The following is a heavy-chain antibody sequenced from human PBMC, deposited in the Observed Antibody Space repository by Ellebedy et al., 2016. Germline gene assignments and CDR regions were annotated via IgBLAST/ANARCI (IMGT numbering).Heavy chain of an antibody. Sequence: SGPTLVXPTQTLTLTCTFSGFSLSTSGVGVGWIRQPPGKALEWLALIDWDDDKYYSTSLKTRLTISKDTSKNQVVLTMTNMDPVDTATYYCARFYYGSGSPALDYWGQGTLVTVSS. CDR1: GFSLSTSGVG. CDR3: ARFYYGSGSPALDY. D-gene: IGHD3-10*01. CDR2: IDWDDDK. J-gene: IGHJ4*02. V-gene: IGHV2-70*12.